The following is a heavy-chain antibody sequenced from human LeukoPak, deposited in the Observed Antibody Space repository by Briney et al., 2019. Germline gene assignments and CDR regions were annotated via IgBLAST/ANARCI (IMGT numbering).Heavy chain of an antibody. V-gene: IGHV5-51*01. D-gene: IGHD2-8*01. Sequence: GESLKISCKGSGYSFTNYWIAWVRQMPGKGLEWMGIIYPGDSDTRYSPSFQGQVTISADKSITTAYLQWSSLKASDTAMYYCARHRDCTNGICYKIGYWGQGTLVTVSS. CDR2: IYPGDSDT. CDR1: GYSFTNYW. CDR3: ARHRDCTNGICYKIGY. J-gene: IGHJ4*02.